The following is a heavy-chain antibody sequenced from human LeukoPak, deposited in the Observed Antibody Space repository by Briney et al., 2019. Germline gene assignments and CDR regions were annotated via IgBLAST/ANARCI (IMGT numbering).Heavy chain of an antibody. V-gene: IGHV3-11*04. CDR1: GFTFSDYY. CDR3: ARERGYDSWSGSRVLFDH. J-gene: IGHJ4*02. D-gene: IGHD3-3*01. CDR2: ISGSSSTI. Sequence: GGSLRLSCAASGFTFSDYYMSWIRQAPGKGLEWVSYISGSSSTIYYADSVKGRFSTSRDNAKNSLYLQMNSLRAEDTAVYYCARERGYDSWSGSRVLFDHWGQGTLVTVSS.